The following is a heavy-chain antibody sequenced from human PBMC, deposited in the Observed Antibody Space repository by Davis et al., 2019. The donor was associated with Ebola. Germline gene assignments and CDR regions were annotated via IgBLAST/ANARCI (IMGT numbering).Heavy chain of an antibody. J-gene: IGHJ6*02. V-gene: IGHV3-20*04. CDR1: GFTFDDYG. Sequence: GESLKISCAASGFTFDDYGMSWVRQAPGKGLEWVSGINWNGGSTGYADSVKGRFTISRDNAKNSLYLQMNSLRAEDTALYYCASHSSHYYYYGMDVWGQGTTVTVSS. CDR2: INWNGGST. CDR3: ASHSSHYYYYGMDV. D-gene: IGHD3-22*01.